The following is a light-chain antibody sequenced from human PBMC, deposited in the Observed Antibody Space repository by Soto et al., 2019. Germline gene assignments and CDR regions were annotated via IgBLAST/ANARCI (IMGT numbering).Light chain of an antibody. V-gene: IGLV1-44*01. J-gene: IGLJ3*02. CDR2: GNT. CDR3: SAWDGSLNGRV. Sequence: QSVLTQPPSASGTPGQRVTISCSGSSSNIGSNAVNWYQQLPGTAPKLLIYGNTQRPSGVPDRFSGSKSGTSASLAISGLQSEDEADYYCSAWDGSLNGRVFGGGTKVTVL. CDR1: SSNIGSNA.